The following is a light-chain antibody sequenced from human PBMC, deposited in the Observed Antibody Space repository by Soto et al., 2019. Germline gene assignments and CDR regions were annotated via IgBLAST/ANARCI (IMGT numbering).Light chain of an antibody. CDR2: AAS. CDR1: QSISSY. Sequence: DIQMTQSPSSLSASVGDRVTITCRASQSISSYLNWYQQKPGKAPKLLIYAASSLQSGDPSRFSGSGYGTDFTLTISSLQPEEFETYYCQQSYSTPVTFGQGTKVEIK. V-gene: IGKV1-39*01. J-gene: IGKJ1*01. CDR3: QQSYSTPVT.